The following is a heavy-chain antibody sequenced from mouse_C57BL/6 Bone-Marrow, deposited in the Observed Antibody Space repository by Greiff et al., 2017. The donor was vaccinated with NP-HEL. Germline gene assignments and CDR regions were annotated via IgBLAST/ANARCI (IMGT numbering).Heavy chain of an antibody. CDR2: IDPEDGDT. CDR1: GFNIKDYY. V-gene: IGHV14-1*01. J-gene: IGHJ2*01. Sequence: VQLKESGAELVRPGASVKLSCTASGFNIKDYYMHWVKQRPEQGLEWIGRIDPEDGDTEYAPKFQGKATMTADPSSNTAYLQLSSLTSEDTAVYYCTTFITTVVATDYWGQGTTLTVSS. D-gene: IGHD1-1*01. CDR3: TTFITTVVATDY.